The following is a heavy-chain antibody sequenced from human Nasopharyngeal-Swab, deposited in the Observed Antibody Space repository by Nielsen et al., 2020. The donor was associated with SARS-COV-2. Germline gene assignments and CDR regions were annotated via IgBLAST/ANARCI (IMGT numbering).Heavy chain of an antibody. Sequence: GGSLRLSCAASGFTCDDYGMSWVRQAPGKGLEWVSGINWNGGSTGYADSVKGRFTISRDNAKNSLYLQMNSLRAEDTALYYCARDGGYCSSTSCYGGFDYWGQGTLVTVSS. CDR3: ARDGGYCSSTSCYGGFDY. CDR2: INWNGGST. V-gene: IGHV3-20*04. D-gene: IGHD2-2*01. J-gene: IGHJ4*02. CDR1: GFTCDDYG.